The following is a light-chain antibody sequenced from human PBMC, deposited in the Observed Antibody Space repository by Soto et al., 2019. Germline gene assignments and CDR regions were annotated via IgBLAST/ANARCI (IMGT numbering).Light chain of an antibody. CDR2: AAS. CDR3: QHLNDYRYT. V-gene: IGKV1-9*01. Sequence: DIQLTQSPSFLSASVGDRVTITCRASQAISSSLAWYQHNPRKAPKLLIYAASTLQNVVPSSFSGSGSGTEFTLTISSLQPEDFATYYCQHLNDYRYTFGQGTKVEIK. J-gene: IGKJ2*01. CDR1: QAISSS.